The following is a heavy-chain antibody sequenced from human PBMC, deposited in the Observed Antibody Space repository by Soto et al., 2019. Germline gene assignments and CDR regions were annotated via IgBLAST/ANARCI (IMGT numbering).Heavy chain of an antibody. CDR2: INAGNGNT. D-gene: IGHD1-26*01. Sequence: SVKVSCKASGYTFTSYAMHWVRQAPGQRLEWMGWINAGNGNTKYSQKFQGRVTITRDTSASTAYMELSSLRSEDTAVYYCARFGPPSGSYYFDYWGQGTLVTVSS. V-gene: IGHV1-3*01. CDR1: GYTFTSYA. J-gene: IGHJ4*02. CDR3: ARFGPPSGSYYFDY.